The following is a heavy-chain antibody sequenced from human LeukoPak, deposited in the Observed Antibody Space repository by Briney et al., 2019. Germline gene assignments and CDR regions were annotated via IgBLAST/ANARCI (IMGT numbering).Heavy chain of an antibody. J-gene: IGHJ3*02. CDR2: ISSRSSVV. V-gene: IGHV3-21*01. CDR1: GFTFSAYA. D-gene: IGHD1-26*01. Sequence: GGSLRLSCEASGFTFSAYAMTWVRQAPGKGLEWVSSISSRSSVVFYADSVKGRFTISRDNAENSLYLQMISLRAEDTAVYYCARGGAGATKDDTFDIWGQGTMVTVSS. CDR3: ARGGAGATKDDTFDI.